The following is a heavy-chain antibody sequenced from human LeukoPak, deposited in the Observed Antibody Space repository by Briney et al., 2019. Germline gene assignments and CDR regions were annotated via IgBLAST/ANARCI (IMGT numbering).Heavy chain of an antibody. D-gene: IGHD1-14*01. V-gene: IGHV1-2*06. Sequence: ASVEVSCKASGYTFTGYYMHWVRQAPGQGLEWMGRINPNSGGTNYAQKFQGRVTMTRDTSISTAYMELSRLRSDDTAVYYCARVAQGGSNLFDYWGQGTLVTVSS. CDR2: INPNSGGT. J-gene: IGHJ4*02. CDR3: ARVAQGGSNLFDY. CDR1: GYTFTGYY.